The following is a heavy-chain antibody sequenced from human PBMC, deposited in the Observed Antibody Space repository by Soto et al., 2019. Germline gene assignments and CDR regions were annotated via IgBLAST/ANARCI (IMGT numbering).Heavy chain of an antibody. CDR1: GFRFNDYY. Sequence: RGSLRLSCAAAGFRFNDYYMTWIRQAPGKGLEWVSYISSGSSTIYYAHSVKGRFTISRDNAKNSLYLQMNSLRAEDTAVYYCATSSGALAASFPYYFDYWGQGTLVTVSS. CDR2: ISSGSSTI. CDR3: ATSSGALAASFPYYFDY. J-gene: IGHJ4*02. V-gene: IGHV3-11*01. D-gene: IGHD6-25*01.